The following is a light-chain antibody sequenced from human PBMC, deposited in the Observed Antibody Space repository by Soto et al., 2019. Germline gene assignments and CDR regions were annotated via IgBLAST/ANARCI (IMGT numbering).Light chain of an antibody. CDR3: QHYGNSLWT. V-gene: IGKV3-20*01. CDR1: QIVRSTY. CDR2: DAS. Sequence: VLTQSPGTLSLSPGESATHSCRASQIVRSTYLAWYQQKPGQAPRLLIYDASSRATDIPDRFSGSGSGTEFTLTISGLEPEDFAVYYCQHYGNSLWTFGQGTRVIFK. J-gene: IGKJ1*01.